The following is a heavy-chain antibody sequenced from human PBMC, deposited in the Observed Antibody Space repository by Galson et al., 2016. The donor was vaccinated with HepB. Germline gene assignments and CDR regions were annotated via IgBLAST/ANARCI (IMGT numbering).Heavy chain of an antibody. CDR1: GDSVSSNSAG. CDR3: ARSYLLGRGFGW. CDR2: TFYRSNWHN. Sequence: CAISGDSVSSNSAGWNWIRQSPSRGLEWLGRTFYRSNWHNHYAEYVKGRITINPDTSKNQFSLQLSSVTPEDTAVYYCARSYLLGRGFGWWGQGTLGTVSA. V-gene: IGHV6-1*01. J-gene: IGHJ4*02. D-gene: IGHD7-27*01.